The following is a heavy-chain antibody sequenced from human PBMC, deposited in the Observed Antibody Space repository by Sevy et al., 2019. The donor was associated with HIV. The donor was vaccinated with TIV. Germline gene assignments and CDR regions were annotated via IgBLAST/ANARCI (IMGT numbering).Heavy chain of an antibody. D-gene: IGHD3-3*01. J-gene: IGHJ4*02. Sequence: GGSLRLSCAASGFTFSSYAMHWVRQAPGKGLDWVAVIASDGSKTFYADSVKGRFTIARDNSKNTLYVQMNSLRAEDTAVYYGASSPYYDFWSGYSPRLDYWGQGTRVTVSS. CDR2: IASDGSKT. CDR3: ASSPYYDFWSGYSPRLDY. CDR1: GFTFSSYA. V-gene: IGHV3-30-3*01.